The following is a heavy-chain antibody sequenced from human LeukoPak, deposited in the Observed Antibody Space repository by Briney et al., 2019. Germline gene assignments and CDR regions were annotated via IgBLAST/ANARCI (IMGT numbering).Heavy chain of an antibody. Sequence: SETLSLTCTVSGGSISSGGYCWSWIRQHPGKGLEWIGYIYYSGSTYYNPSLKSRVTISVDTSKNQFSLKLSSVTAADTAVYYCARFTYYDSSASRDYWGQGTLVTVSS. CDR3: ARFTYYDSSASRDY. CDR1: GGSISSGGYC. J-gene: IGHJ4*02. V-gene: IGHV4-31*03. D-gene: IGHD3-22*01. CDR2: IYYSGST.